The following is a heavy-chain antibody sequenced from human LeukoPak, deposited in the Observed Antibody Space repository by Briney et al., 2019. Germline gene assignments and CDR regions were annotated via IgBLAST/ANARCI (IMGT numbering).Heavy chain of an antibody. J-gene: IGHJ4*02. D-gene: IGHD5-18*01. CDR3: ARDSRYSRGVGDFDY. V-gene: IGHV3-30*03. CDR1: GFTFSSYG. Sequence: GGSLRLSCAASGFTFSSYGMHWVRQAPGKGLEWVAVISYDGSNKYYADSVKGRFTISRDNAKNSLFLQMNSLRAEDTAVYYCARDSRYSRGVGDFDYWGQGTLVIVSS. CDR2: ISYDGSNK.